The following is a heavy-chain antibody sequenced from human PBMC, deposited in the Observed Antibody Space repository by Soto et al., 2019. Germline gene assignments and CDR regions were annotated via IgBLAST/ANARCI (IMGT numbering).Heavy chain of an antibody. J-gene: IGHJ6*02. CDR3: ASIRANTYCYGMDV. CDR2: IIPIFGTA. CDR1: GGTFSSYA. V-gene: IGHV1-69*12. Sequence: QVQLVQSGAEVKKPGSSVKVSCKASGGTFSSYAISWVRQAPGQGLEWMGGIIPIFGTADYAQKFQGRVTTTADESTSTAYMELSRLRYEDTAVYYGASIRANTYCYGMDVWGQGTTVTVSS. D-gene: IGHD3-10*01.